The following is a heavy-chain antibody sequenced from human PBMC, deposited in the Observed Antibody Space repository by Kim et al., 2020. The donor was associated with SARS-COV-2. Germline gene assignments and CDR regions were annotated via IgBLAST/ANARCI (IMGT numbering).Heavy chain of an antibody. D-gene: IGHD2-2*01. V-gene: IGHV4-39*01. CDR3: VSHTATSPVDY. CDR2: VYYAGST. J-gene: IGHJ4*02. Sequence: SETLSLTCTVSGGSIRNRNYYWIWIRQPPGKGLEWIATVYYAGSTDYTSSLKSRVIIFVNASRNQFSLRVNSVTAADTGVYYCVSHTATSPVDYWGQGTLVTVSS. CDR1: GGSIRNRNYY.